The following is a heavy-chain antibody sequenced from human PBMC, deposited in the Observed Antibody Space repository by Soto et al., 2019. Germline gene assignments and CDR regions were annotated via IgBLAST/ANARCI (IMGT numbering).Heavy chain of an antibody. V-gene: IGHV1-69*01. D-gene: IGHD5-12*01. CDR3: ASLGYSGYGGVISDYYYYGMDV. J-gene: IGHJ6*02. CDR1: RGTFSSYA. CDR2: IIPIFGTA. Sequence: QVQLVQSGAEVKKPGSSVKVSCKASRGTFSSYAISWVRQAPGQGLEWMGGIIPIFGTANYAQKFQGRVTITADESTSTAYMELSSLRSEDTAVYYCASLGYSGYGGVISDYYYYGMDVWGQGTTVTVSS.